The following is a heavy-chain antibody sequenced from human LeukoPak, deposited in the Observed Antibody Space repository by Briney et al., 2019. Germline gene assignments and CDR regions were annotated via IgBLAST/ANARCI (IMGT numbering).Heavy chain of an antibody. CDR2: ISSSGHST. Sequence: GGSLRLSYTASGFTFSNYAMHWVRQAPGKVLEYVSAISSSGHSTYYADSVKGRFIFARDNFKNTLYLQMGSLTADDMAVYYCARAPSYYGSARYYFDYWGQGALVTVSS. D-gene: IGHD3-10*01. CDR3: ARAPSYYGSARYYFDY. J-gene: IGHJ4*02. V-gene: IGHV3-64*02. CDR1: GFTFSNYA.